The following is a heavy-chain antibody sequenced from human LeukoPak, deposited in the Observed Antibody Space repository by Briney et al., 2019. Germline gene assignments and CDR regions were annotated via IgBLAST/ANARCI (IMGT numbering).Heavy chain of an antibody. J-gene: IGHJ3*02. CDR1: GGTFSSYA. D-gene: IGHD2-15*01. V-gene: IGHV1-69*13. CDR2: IIPIFGRE. CDR3: ASFKLGSAFYI. Sequence: GASVKVSCKASGGTFSSYAISWVRQAPGQGVEWMGGIIPIFGREKYAQKLQGRVTITADEYTSTAYMELSSLRSVDTAVYYCASFKLGSAFYIWGQGTMVTVSS.